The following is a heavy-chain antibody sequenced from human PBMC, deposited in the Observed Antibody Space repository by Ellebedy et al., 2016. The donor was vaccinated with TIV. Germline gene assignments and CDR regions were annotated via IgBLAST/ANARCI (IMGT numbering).Heavy chain of an antibody. J-gene: IGHJ4*02. D-gene: IGHD4-23*01. CDR3: ARGLRWTTVVTLYYFDY. V-gene: IGHV3-48*02. CDR2: ISSSSSTI. Sequence: GGSLRLSXAASGFTFSSYAMHWVRQAPGKGLEWVSYISSSSSTIYYADSVKGRFTISRDNAKNSLYLQMNSLRDEDTAVYYCARGLRWTTVVTLYYFDYWGQGTLVTVSS. CDR1: GFTFSSYA.